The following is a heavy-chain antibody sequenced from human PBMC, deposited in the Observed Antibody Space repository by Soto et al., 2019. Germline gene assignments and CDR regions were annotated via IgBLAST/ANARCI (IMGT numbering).Heavy chain of an antibody. V-gene: IGHV1-18*01. CDR3: ARDLNHSSGWSGHFDY. CDR1: GYTFTSYG. D-gene: IGHD6-19*01. CDR2: ISAYNGNT. J-gene: IGHJ4*02. Sequence: ASVKVSCKASGYTFTSYGISWVRQAPRQRPEWMGWISAYNGNTNYAQKLQGRVTMTTDTSTSTAYMELRSLRSDDTAVYYCARDLNHSSGWSGHFDYWGQGILVTVSS.